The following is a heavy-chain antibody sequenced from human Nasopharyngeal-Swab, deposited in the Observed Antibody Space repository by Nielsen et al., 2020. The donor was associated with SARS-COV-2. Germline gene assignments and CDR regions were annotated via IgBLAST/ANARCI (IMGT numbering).Heavy chain of an antibody. D-gene: IGHD3/OR15-3a*01. V-gene: IGHV3-48*04. Sequence: GGSLRLSCAASGFTFSSYSMNWVRQAPGKGLEWVSYISSSSTIYYADSVKGRFTISRDNAKNTLYLQMNSLRAEDTAVYYCARQRGGIVILTLDPWGQGTLVTVSS. J-gene: IGHJ5*02. CDR3: ARQRGGIVILTLDP. CDR2: ISSSSTI. CDR1: GFTFSSYS.